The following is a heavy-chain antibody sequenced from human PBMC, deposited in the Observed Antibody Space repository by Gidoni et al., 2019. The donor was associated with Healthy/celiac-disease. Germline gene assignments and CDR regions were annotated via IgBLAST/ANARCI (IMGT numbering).Heavy chain of an antibody. J-gene: IGHJ3*02. D-gene: IGHD2-21*02. CDR1: CYTFTSYY. CDR3: ATSVVVTPHDAFDI. V-gene: IGHV1-46*03. Sequence: QVQLVPSGAEVKKPGASVKVSCKASCYTFTSYYMHWMRQAPEHGLEWIGIINPSGGSTSYAQKFQGRVTMTSDTSTSTVYMELSSLSSEETAVYYCATSVVVTPHDAFDIWGQGTMVTVSS. CDR2: INPSGGST.